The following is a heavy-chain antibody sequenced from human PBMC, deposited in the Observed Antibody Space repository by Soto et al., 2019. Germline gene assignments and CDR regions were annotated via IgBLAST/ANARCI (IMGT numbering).Heavy chain of an antibody. CDR1: GFIFTTCA. J-gene: IGHJ5*02. D-gene: IGHD2-2*01. CDR3: ARVHNAWRVYDH. CDR2: ISDSGDST. Sequence: EVQVLESGGGLVQPGGSLRLSCAASGFIFTTCAMAWVRQAPGKGLEWVSGISDSGDSTIYGDSVKGRFTIFRDNSKNMVYLQMNSLRADDTAVYHCARVHNAWRVYDHWGQGTLVTVSS. V-gene: IGHV3-23*01.